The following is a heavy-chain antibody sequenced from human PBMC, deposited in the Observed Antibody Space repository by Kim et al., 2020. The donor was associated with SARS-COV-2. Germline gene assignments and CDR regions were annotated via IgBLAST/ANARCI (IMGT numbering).Heavy chain of an antibody. J-gene: IGHJ5*02. CDR3: AKGGGGSGSYFWFVP. D-gene: IGHD3-10*01. CDR1: GFTVSSYA. Sequence: GGALRLSCAASGFTVSSYAMSWVRQAPGKGLEGVSAISGSGGSTYYADSVKGRFTISRDNSKNTLYLQMNSLRAEDTAVYYCAKGGGGSGSYFWFVPWGHGTLVTVSS. CDR2: ISGSGGST. V-gene: IGHV3-23*01.